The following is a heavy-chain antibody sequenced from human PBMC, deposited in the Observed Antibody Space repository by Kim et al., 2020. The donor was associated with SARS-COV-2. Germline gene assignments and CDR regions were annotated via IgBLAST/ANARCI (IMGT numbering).Heavy chain of an antibody. Sequence: SETLSLTCAVSGGSISSGGYSWSWIRQPPGKGLEWIGYIYHSGSTYYNPSLKSRVTISVDRSKNQFSLKLSSVTAADTAVYYCARARNDFWSGSLPLGWFDPWGQGTLVTVSS. CDR1: GGSISSGGYS. D-gene: IGHD3-3*01. J-gene: IGHJ5*02. CDR3: ARARNDFWSGSLPLGWFDP. CDR2: IYHSGST. V-gene: IGHV4-30-2*01.